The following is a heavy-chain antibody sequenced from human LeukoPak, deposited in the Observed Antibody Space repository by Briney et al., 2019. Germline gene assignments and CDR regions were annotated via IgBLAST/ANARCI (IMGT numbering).Heavy chain of an antibody. CDR2: ISYDGSNK. CDR3: AKDLYGGYDSFYFDY. D-gene: IGHD5-12*01. Sequence: PGRSLRLSCAASGFTFSSYGMHWVRQAPGKGLEWVAVISYDGSNKYYADSVKGRFTISRDDSKNTLYLQMNSLRAEDTAVYYCAKDLYGGYDSFYFDYWGQGTLVTVSS. V-gene: IGHV3-30*18. J-gene: IGHJ4*02. CDR1: GFTFSSYG.